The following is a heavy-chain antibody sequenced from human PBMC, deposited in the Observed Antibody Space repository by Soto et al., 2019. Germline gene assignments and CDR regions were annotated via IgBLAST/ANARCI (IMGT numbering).Heavy chain of an antibody. CDR2: ISGSGGNK. CDR3: AKGRKYCSGGSCYSYSIDY. D-gene: IGHD2-15*01. CDR1: GFTFSSYA. J-gene: IGHJ4*02. Sequence: EVQLLESGGGLVQPGGSLRLSCAASGFTFSSYAMSWVRQAPGKGLEWVSAISGSGGNKYYADSVKGRFTISRGNSKNTLFLQMNSLRAEDTAVYYCAKGRKYCSGGSCYSYSIDYWGQGTLVTVSS. V-gene: IGHV3-23*01.